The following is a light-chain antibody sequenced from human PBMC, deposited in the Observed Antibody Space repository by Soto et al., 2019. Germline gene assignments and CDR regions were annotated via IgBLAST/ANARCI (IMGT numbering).Light chain of an antibody. CDR2: DVS. CDR3: CSYAGTPYV. CDR1: SSDVGGYNY. J-gene: IGLJ1*01. V-gene: IGLV2-11*01. Sequence: QSALTQPRSVSESPGQSVTISCTGTSSDVGGYNYVSWYQQHPGKAPKLMIYDVSKRPSGVPDRFSGSKSGNTASLTISGLRAEDEADYYCCSYAGTPYVFGTGTKPPS.